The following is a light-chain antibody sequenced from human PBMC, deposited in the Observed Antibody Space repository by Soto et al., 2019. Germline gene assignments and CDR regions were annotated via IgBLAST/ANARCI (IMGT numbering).Light chain of an antibody. Sequence: EFVLPQSPGTLSLSPGERATLSCRASQSLTNSFIAWYQQRPGQAPRLLIYDTSSRASGIPDRFSGSGSGTDFTLTISRLETEDFAVYYCQQYGSSPTFGQGTRLEIK. J-gene: IGKJ5*01. CDR2: DTS. CDR1: QSLTNSF. CDR3: QQYGSSPT. V-gene: IGKV3-20*01.